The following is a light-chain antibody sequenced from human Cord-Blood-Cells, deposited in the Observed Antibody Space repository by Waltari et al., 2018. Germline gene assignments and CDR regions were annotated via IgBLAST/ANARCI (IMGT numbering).Light chain of an antibody. J-gene: IGLJ1*01. CDR3: SSYTSSSTYV. Sequence: QSALTQPASVSGSPGQSITISCTGTGSDVGCYNYVSWYQQHPGKAPKLMIYDVSNRPSGVSNRFSGSKSGNTASLTISGLQAEDEADYYCSSYTSSSTYVFGTGTKVTVL. V-gene: IGLV2-14*03. CDR2: DVS. CDR1: GSDVGCYNY.